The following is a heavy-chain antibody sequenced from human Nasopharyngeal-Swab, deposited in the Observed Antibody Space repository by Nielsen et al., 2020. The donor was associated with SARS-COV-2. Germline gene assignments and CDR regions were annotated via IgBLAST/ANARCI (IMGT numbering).Heavy chain of an antibody. V-gene: IGHV4-59*01. Sequence: WIRQPPGKGLEWIGYIYYSGSTNYNPSLKSRVTISVDTSKNQFSLKLSSVTAADTAVYYCARTPYYCMDVWGRGTTVTVSS. D-gene: IGHD3-10*01. CDR2: IYYSGST. J-gene: IGHJ6*03. CDR3: ARTPYYCMDV.